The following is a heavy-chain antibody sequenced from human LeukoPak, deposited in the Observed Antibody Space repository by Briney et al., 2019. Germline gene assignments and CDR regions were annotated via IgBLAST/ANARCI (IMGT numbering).Heavy chain of an antibody. D-gene: IGHD3-10*01. CDR3: AREVLDYYGSGSYPSYYYYYYMDV. V-gene: IGHV3-64*02. Sequence: GGSLRLSCAASGFTFSSYAMHWVRQAPGKGLEYVSGISTNGGSTYYADSVKGRFTISRDNSKNTLFLQMGSLRAEDMAVYYCAREVLDYYGSGSYPSYYYYYYMDVWGKGTTVTISS. J-gene: IGHJ6*03. CDR1: GFTFSSYA. CDR2: ISTNGGST.